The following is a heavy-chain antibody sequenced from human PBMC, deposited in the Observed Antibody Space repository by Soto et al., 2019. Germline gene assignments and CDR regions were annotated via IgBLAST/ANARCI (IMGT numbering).Heavy chain of an antibody. Sequence: PGGSLRLSCAASGFTFSTYAMSWVRQAPRKGLEWVSAISGNGGDYTYYADSVKGRFTISRDNSKNTLYLQMNSLRADDTAVYYCVPLCRYCSTTTPSWGQGTLVTVSS. D-gene: IGHD2-2*01. CDR2: ISGNGGDYT. CDR3: VPLCRYCSTTTPS. CDR1: GFTFSTYA. J-gene: IGHJ4*02. V-gene: IGHV3-23*01.